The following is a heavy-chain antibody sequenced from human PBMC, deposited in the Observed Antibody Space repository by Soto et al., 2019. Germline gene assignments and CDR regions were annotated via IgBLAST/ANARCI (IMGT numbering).Heavy chain of an antibody. V-gene: IGHV4-30-4*01. Sequence: SETLSLTCTVSGGSISSGDYYWSWIRQPPGKGLEWIGYIYYSGSTYYNPSLKSRVTISVDTSKNQFSLKLSSVTAADTAVYYCARAEVYAKGGLTNWGQGTLVTVSS. D-gene: IGHD2-8*01. J-gene: IGHJ4*02. CDR3: ARAEVYAKGGLTN. CDR1: GGSISSGDYY. CDR2: IYYSGST.